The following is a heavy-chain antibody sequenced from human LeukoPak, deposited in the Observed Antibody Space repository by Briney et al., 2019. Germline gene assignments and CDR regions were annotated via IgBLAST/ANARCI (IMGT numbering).Heavy chain of an antibody. CDR3: ARARYDYGDYAPYFDY. CDR1: EFSVGSNY. CDR2: ISTSSSYI. J-gene: IGHJ4*02. V-gene: IGHV3-21*01. Sequence: GGSLRLSCAASEFSVGSNYMTWVRQAPGKGLEWVSSISTSSSYIYYADSVKGRFTISRDNAKNSLYLQMNSLRAGDTAVYYCARARYDYGDYAPYFDYWGQGTLVTVSS. D-gene: IGHD4-17*01.